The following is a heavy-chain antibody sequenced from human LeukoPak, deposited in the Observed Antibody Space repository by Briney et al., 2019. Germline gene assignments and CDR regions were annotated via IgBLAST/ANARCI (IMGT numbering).Heavy chain of an antibody. V-gene: IGHV4-39*01. D-gene: IGHD3-3*01. Sequence: SETLSLTCTVSGGSISSSSYYWGWIRQPPGKGLEWIGSIYYSGSTYYNPSLKSRVTISVDTSKNQFSLKLSSVTAADTAAYYCAILTYYDFWSGQVYYFDYWGQGTLVTVSS. J-gene: IGHJ4*02. CDR1: GGSISSSSYY. CDR2: IYYSGST. CDR3: AILTYYDFWSGQVYYFDY.